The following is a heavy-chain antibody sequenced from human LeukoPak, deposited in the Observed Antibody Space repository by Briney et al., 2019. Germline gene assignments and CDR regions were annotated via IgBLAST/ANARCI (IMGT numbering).Heavy chain of an antibody. Sequence: SETLSLTCSVSGGSIRSYYWSRIRQPPGKGLEWIGCIYYSGTTHYNSSLKSRVTISVDTSKSQFSLKLSSVTAADTAVYYCARHVSSDSPNDYRGQGTLVTVSS. D-gene: IGHD2-21*02. V-gene: IGHV4-59*08. CDR1: GGSIRSYY. J-gene: IGHJ4*02. CDR2: IYYSGTT. CDR3: ARHVSSDSPNDY.